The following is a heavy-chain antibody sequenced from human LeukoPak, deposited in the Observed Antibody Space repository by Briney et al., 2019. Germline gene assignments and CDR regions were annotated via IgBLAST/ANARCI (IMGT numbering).Heavy chain of an antibody. CDR2: IYSSGNT. D-gene: IGHD3-10*01. J-gene: IGHJ4*02. CDR3: ARELGTYYNAFDY. CDR1: GGSIISGSYY. V-gene: IGHV4-61*01. Sequence: SETLSLTCTVPGGSIISGSYYWSWIRQPPGKGLDWIANIYSSGNTLYNSSLKSRVAISVDTSKNQFSLKLSSVTAADRAVYYCARELGTYYNAFDYWGQGTLVTVSS.